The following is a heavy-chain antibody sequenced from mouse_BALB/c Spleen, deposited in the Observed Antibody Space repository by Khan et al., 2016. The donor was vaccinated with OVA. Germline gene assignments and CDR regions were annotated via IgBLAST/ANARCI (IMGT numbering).Heavy chain of an antibody. V-gene: IGHV1S137*01. D-gene: IGHD4-1*01. CDR2: ISTYYGNT. CDR3: ASWEAWFAY. CDR1: GYTFTDYA. J-gene: IGHJ3*01. Sequence: VQLQESGPELVRPGVSVKISCKGSGYTFTDYAMHWVKQSHAKSLEWIGVISTYYGNTNYNQKFKGKATMTVDKSSSTAYMELARLTSEDSAIYYCASWEAWFAYWGQGTLVTVSA.